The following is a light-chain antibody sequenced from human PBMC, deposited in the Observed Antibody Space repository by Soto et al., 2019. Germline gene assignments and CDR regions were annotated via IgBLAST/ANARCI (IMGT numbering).Light chain of an antibody. CDR2: EVS. CDR1: SNDVGGYNY. CDR3: SSYAGSNKV. V-gene: IGLV2-8*01. J-gene: IGLJ2*01. Sequence: QSVLTQPPSASGSPGQSVTISCTGTSNDVGGYNYVSWYQQHPGKAPKLMIYEVSKRPSGVPDRFSGSKSGNTASLTVSGLQAEDEADYYCSSYAGSNKVFGGGTKLTVL.